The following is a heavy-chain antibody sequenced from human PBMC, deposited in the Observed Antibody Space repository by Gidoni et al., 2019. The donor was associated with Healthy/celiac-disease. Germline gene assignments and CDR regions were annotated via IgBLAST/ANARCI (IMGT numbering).Heavy chain of an antibody. D-gene: IGHD2-2*01. CDR1: GYTLTELP. Sequence: QAQLAQSGAVVKKPGASVKVSCKVSGYTLTELPMLWLRQAPGKGLEWLGGFDPEGGETIYAQKFQGRVTMSEDTTTDTAYMELSSLRSEDTAVYYCATLMVVPAAISDYYYYYGMDVWGQGTTVTVSS. V-gene: IGHV1-24*01. J-gene: IGHJ6*02. CDR3: ATLMVVPAAISDYYYYYGMDV. CDR2: FDPEGGET.